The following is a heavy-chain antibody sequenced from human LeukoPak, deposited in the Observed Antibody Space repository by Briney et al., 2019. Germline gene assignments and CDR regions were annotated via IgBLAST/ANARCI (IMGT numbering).Heavy chain of an antibody. CDR3: ARGVSGIRYFDL. V-gene: IGHV6-1*01. CDR1: VDSVPNNRAA. J-gene: IGHJ2*01. Sequence: SQTLPLTCVISVDSVPNNRAAWIWPRHSPSRAVEWLGRTYYMSKWYKNYAVSVKSRITINPDTSTNQFSLQLNSVTPEDTAVYYCARGVSGIRYFDLWGGSTLFTVSS. D-gene: IGHD1-1*01. CDR2: TYYMSKWYK.